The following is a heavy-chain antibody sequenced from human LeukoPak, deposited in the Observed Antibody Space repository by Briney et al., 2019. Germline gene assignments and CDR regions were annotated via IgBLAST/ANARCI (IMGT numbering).Heavy chain of an antibody. CDR1: GGSISSYY. CDR3: ASLSGPRITIVRGANYKPAWVDL. D-gene: IGHD3-10*01. J-gene: IGHJ5*02. V-gene: IGHV4-59*01. Sequence: SETLSLTCTVSGGSISSYYWSWIRQPPGKGLEWIGYIYYSGSTKYNPSLKSRVTISVDTSNNQFSLKLSSVTAADTGVYYCASLSGPRITIVRGANYKPAWVDLWGRGTLVSVSS. CDR2: IYYSGST.